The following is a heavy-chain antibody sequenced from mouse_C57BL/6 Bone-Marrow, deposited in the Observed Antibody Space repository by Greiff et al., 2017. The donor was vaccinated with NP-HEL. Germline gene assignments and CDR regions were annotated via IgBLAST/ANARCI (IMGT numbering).Heavy chain of an antibody. Sequence: LVKPGASVKMSCKASGYTFTDYYMNWVKQSHGKSLEWIGVINPYNGGTSYNQKFKGKATLTVDKSSSTAYMELNSLTSEDSAVYYCARRTMVTTGDFDYWGQGTTLTVSS. CDR3: ARRTMVTTGDFDY. V-gene: IGHV1-19*01. CDR1: GYTFTDYY. D-gene: IGHD2-2*01. J-gene: IGHJ2*01. CDR2: INPYNGGT.